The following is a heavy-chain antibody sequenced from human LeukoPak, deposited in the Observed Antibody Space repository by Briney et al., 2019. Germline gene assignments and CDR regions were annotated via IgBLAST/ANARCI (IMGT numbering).Heavy chain of an antibody. D-gene: IGHD3-3*01. Sequence: SETLSLTCTVSGGSIDRGDYYWGWVRQPPGKGLECIASIHYTGSTYYDPSLKSRVTLSVDTSKNQFSLNLYSVTAADTAIYYCARHPIERSLGGVPDWFDPWGQRTLVTVSS. CDR1: GGSIDRGDYY. V-gene: IGHV4-39*07. CDR2: IHYTGST. J-gene: IGHJ5*02. CDR3: ARHPIERSLGGVPDWFDP.